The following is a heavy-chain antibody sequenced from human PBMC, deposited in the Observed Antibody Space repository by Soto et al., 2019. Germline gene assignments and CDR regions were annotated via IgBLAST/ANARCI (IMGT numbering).Heavy chain of an antibody. CDR2: IKSKTDGGTT. J-gene: IGHJ4*02. CDR3: TTDAPIVVPAAMAY. CDR1: GFTFSNAW. D-gene: IGHD2-2*01. V-gene: IGHV3-15*01. Sequence: GGSLRLSCAASGFTFSNAWMSWVRQAPGKGLEWVGRIKSKTDGGTTDYAAPVKGRFTISRDDSKNTLYLQMNSLKTEDTAVYYCTTDAPIVVPAAMAYWGQGTLVTVSS.